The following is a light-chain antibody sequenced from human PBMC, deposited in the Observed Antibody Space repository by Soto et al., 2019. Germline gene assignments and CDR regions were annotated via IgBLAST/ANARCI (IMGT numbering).Light chain of an antibody. CDR3: QQGHNWPLT. Sequence: EIAMTQSPAPLSVSPGERATLSCRASQSISTELAWYQQIPGQPPRLLIYSASTRATGVPARFTGSESGSEFTLTSSVLQSEDFAIYYCQQGHNWPLTFGQGTRLEI. CDR1: QSISTE. J-gene: IGKJ2*01. CDR2: SAS. V-gene: IGKV3-15*01.